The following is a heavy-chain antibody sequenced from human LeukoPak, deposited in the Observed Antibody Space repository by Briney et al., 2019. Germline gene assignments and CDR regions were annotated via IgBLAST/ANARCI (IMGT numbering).Heavy chain of an antibody. J-gene: IGHJ5*02. Sequence: SETLSLTCAVYDYSLTNHYWIWIRQPPGKGLEWIEEILHTGSTNYNPSSKSRVTISVDTSKNQFFLNLTSVTAADTAVYYCARGPAAVHPWGQGTLVTVSS. V-gene: IGHV4-34*12. CDR3: ARGPAAVHP. D-gene: IGHD6-13*01. CDR1: DYSLTNHY. CDR2: ILHTGST.